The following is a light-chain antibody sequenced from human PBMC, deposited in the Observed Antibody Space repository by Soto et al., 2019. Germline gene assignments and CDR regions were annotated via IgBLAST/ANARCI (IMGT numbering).Light chain of an antibody. CDR3: QQTYSSPIT. J-gene: IGKJ5*01. CDR1: QSISSY. V-gene: IGKV1-39*01. Sequence: DTPMNQSPSSLSASVGDSIAIPCRSSQSISSYLNWYQQKPGKAPKLLISAASSLQSGVPSRFSGSGSGTDFTLTISNLQPEDFAGYYCQQTYSSPITFGQGTRLEI. CDR2: AAS.